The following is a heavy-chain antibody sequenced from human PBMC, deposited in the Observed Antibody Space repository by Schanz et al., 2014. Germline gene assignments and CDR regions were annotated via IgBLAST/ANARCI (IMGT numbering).Heavy chain of an antibody. D-gene: IGHD3-10*01. CDR3: TRMSLRRGDYGGLDV. CDR1: GVSISSFY. CDR2: IYGGGST. V-gene: IGHV4-59*08. J-gene: IGHJ6*02. Sequence: QVQLQESGPGLVRPSETLSLTCTVSGVSISSFYWSWIRQSPGQGLEYFGYIYGGGSTSYNPSFKSRVPMTLDTSRNAFSRKPSSVTAADTAVYYCTRMSLRRGDYGGLDVWGQGTTVTVSS.